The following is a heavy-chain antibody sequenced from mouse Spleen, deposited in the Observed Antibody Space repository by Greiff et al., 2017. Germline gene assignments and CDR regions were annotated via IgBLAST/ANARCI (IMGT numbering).Heavy chain of an antibody. V-gene: IGHV14-4*01. Sequence: EVQLQQSGAELVRPGASVKLSCTASGFNIKDDYMHWVKQRPEQGLEWIGWIDPENGDTEYASKFQGKATITADTSSNPAYLQLSSLTSEDTAVYYCTGGGNPWFAYWGQGTLVTVSA. CDR3: TGGGNPWFAY. D-gene: IGHD2-1*01. CDR2: IDPENGDT. J-gene: IGHJ3*01. CDR1: GFNIKDDY.